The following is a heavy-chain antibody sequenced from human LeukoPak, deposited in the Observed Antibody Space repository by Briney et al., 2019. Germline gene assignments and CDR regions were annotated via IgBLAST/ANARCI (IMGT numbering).Heavy chain of an antibody. Sequence: LRLSCAASGFTFSDYYMSWIRQAPGKGLEWIGYIYYSGSTYYNPSLKSRVTISVDTSKNQFSLKLSSVTAADTAVYYCARAGRYFDWLHWFDPWGQGTLVTVSS. D-gene: IGHD3-9*01. CDR3: ARAGRYFDWLHWFDP. V-gene: IGHV4-31*02. J-gene: IGHJ5*02. CDR1: GFTFSDYY. CDR2: IYYSGST.